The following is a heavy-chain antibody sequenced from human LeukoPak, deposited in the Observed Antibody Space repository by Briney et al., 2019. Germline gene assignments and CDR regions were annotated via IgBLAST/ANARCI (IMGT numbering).Heavy chain of an antibody. CDR2: IKHGGGEK. CDR1: GFTFSSSW. CDR3: ARKITVAGINWYFDL. V-gene: IGHV3-7*01. J-gene: IGHJ2*01. Sequence: GGSLRLSCAASGFTFSSSWMSWVRQAPGKGLEWVANIKHGGGEKYYVDSVKGRFTISRDNAKNSLYLQMNSLRAEDTALYYCARKITVAGINWYFDLWGRGTLVTVSS. D-gene: IGHD6-19*01.